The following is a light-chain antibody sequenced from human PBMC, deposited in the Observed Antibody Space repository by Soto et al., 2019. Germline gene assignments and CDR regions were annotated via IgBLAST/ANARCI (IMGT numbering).Light chain of an antibody. Sequence: EIVLTQSPATLSLSPGERATLSCRASQSVSSYLAWYQQKPGQAPRLLIYDASNRATGIPARFSGSGSGTDFTLTISSLASEDFAVYYCQQRSNWPPALTFGGGTKVAIK. J-gene: IGKJ4*01. CDR3: QQRSNWPPALT. CDR2: DAS. CDR1: QSVSSY. V-gene: IGKV3-11*01.